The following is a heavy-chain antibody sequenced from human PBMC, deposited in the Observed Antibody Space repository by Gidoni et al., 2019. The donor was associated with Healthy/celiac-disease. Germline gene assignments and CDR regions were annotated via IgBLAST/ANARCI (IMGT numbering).Heavy chain of an antibody. J-gene: IGHJ5*02. D-gene: IGHD2-15*01. Sequence: QVQLQQWGAGLLKPSETLSLTCAVYGGSFSGYYWSWIRQPPGKGLEWIGEINHSGSTNYNPSLKSRVTISVDTSKNQFSLKLSSVTAADTAVYYCARRGWQPRGFDPWGQGTLVTVSS. CDR2: INHSGST. V-gene: IGHV4-34*01. CDR1: GGSFSGYY. CDR3: ARRGWQPRGFDP.